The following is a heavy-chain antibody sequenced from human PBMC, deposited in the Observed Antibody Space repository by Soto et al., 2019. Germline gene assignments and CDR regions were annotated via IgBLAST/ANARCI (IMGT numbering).Heavy chain of an antibody. Sequence: GGSLRLSCTTSGFTFGDYALSWVRQAPGKGLEWVGFIRRNAYGGTTDYAASVKGRFTISRDDSKSIAYLQMNSLRTEDTALYYCTRASSLDSDFRGKGTLVTVSS. CDR3: TRASSLDSDF. D-gene: IGHD3-16*01. J-gene: IGHJ4*02. V-gene: IGHV3-49*04. CDR1: GFTFGDYA. CDR2: IRRNAYGGTT.